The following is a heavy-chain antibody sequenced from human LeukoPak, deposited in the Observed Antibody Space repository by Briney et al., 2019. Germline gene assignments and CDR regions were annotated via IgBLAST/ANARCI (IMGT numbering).Heavy chain of an antibody. J-gene: IGHJ4*02. CDR2: ISKDGKNK. V-gene: IGHV3-30*04. Sequence: QPGRSLRLSCAASGFTFSGYVMHWVRQAPGKGLEWVAAISKDGKNKYYGDSVKGRFTISRDNSQHTLFLQMNSLRVEDTAVYYCARVESGSYCNWGQGTLVTVSS. D-gene: IGHD1-26*01. CDR3: ARVESGSYCN. CDR1: GFTFSGYV.